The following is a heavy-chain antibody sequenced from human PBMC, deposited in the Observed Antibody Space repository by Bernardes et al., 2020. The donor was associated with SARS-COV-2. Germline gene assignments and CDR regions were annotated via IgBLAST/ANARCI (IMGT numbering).Heavy chain of an antibody. Sequence: ASMKVSCKASGYTFTSYGISWVRQAPGQGLEWMGWINAFNDVATYAPKFQGRVTMTTDTSTATAYMDLESLRSDDTAVYYCARYDDWFDPWGQGTLVTVSS. V-gene: IGHV1-18*01. CDR1: GYTFTSYG. CDR2: INAFNDVA. CDR3: ARYDDWFDP. J-gene: IGHJ5*02. D-gene: IGHD3-3*01.